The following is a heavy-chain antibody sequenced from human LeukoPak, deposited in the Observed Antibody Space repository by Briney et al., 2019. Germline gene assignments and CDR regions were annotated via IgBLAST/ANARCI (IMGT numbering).Heavy chain of an antibody. Sequence: ASVKVSCMASGYTFTSYGISWVRQAPGQGLEWMGWISAYNGNTKYAQKLQGRVTMTTDTSTSTAYMELRSLRSDDTAVYYCARDPIPYDFWSGYYYYWGQGTLVTVSS. J-gene: IGHJ4*02. V-gene: IGHV1-18*01. D-gene: IGHD3-3*01. CDR3: ARDPIPYDFWSGYYYY. CDR2: ISAYNGNT. CDR1: GYTFTSYG.